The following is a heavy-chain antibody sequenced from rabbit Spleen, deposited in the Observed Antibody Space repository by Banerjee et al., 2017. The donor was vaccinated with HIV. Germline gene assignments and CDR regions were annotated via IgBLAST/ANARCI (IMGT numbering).Heavy chain of an antibody. CDR3: ARDAASSFSSYGMDL. CDR1: GFSFSNKAV. J-gene: IGHJ6*01. CDR2: IDAGSSGFT. Sequence: QEQLEESGGGLVKPGASLTLTCKASGFSFSNKAVMCWVRQAPGKGLEWIACIDAGSSGFTYFATWAKGRFTISKASSTTVTLQMTSLTAADTATYFCARDAASSFSSYGMDLWGPGTLVTVS. D-gene: IGHD8-1*01. V-gene: IGHV1S45*01.